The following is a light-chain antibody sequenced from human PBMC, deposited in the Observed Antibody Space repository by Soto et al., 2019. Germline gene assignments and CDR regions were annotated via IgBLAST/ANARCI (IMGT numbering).Light chain of an antibody. CDR1: RSDVGGYNF. CDR2: EVT. Sequence: QSAPTQPASVSGSPGHSITISCTGTRSDVGGYNFVSWYQQKPGKAPKLLIYEVTHRPSGISDRFSGSKSGNMASLTISGLQDEDEASYYCCTYARNRLYVFGSGTKLTVL. CDR3: CTYARNRLYV. J-gene: IGLJ1*01. V-gene: IGLV2-14*01.